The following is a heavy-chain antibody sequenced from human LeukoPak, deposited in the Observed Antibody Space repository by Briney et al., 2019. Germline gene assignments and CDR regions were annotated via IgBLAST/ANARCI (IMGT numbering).Heavy chain of an antibody. V-gene: IGHV5-51*01. CDR2: IYPGDSDT. CDR3: ARQAMVRGVPDY. Sequence: GESLKISPKGSRYNITKYWIGRVRQMPGKGLEWMGVIYPGDSDTRYSPSFQGQVTISADKSISTAYLQWRRLRDTDSAMYYCARQAMVRGVPDYWGQGTLVTVSS. D-gene: IGHD3-10*01. J-gene: IGHJ4*02. CDR1: RYNITKYW.